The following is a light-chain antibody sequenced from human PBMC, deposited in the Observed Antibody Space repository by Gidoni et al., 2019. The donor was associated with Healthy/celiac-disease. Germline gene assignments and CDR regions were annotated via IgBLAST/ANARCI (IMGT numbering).Light chain of an antibody. V-gene: IGKV1-39*01. Sequence: DIQMTQSPSSLSASVGDSVTITCRASQSISSYLNWYQQKPGKAPKLLIYAASSLQSGVPSRFSGSGSGTDFTLTISSRQPEDFATYYCQQSYSTPVAFGQGTKVEIK. CDR1: QSISSY. J-gene: IGKJ1*01. CDR3: QQSYSTPVA. CDR2: AAS.